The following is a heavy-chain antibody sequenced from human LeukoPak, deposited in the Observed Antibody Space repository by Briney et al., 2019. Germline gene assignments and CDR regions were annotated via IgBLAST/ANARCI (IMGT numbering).Heavy chain of an antibody. CDR2: IYYSGGT. Sequence: SETLSLTCTVSGGSISSYYWSWIRQPPGEGLEWIGYIYYSGGTNYNPSLKSRVTISVDTSKNQFSLKLSSVTAADTAVYYCARENYDSSGYYFDYWGQGTLVTVSS. V-gene: IGHV4-59*01. J-gene: IGHJ4*02. CDR3: ARENYDSSGYYFDY. CDR1: GGSISSYY. D-gene: IGHD3-22*01.